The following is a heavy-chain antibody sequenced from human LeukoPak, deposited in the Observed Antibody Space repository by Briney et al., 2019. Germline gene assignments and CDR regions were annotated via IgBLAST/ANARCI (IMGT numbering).Heavy chain of an antibody. J-gene: IGHJ4*02. V-gene: IGHV3-23*01. Sequence: GGSLRLSCAASGVTFSNYAMSWVRQAPGKGLEWVGAITPIGGKTYYADSVKGRFTISRDNSKNTPYLQMNSLRAEDTAVYYCANWGDYDVLTGYYVSDYWGQGTLVTVSS. CDR2: ITPIGGKT. CDR1: GVTFSNYA. D-gene: IGHD3-9*01. CDR3: ANWGDYDVLTGYYVSDY.